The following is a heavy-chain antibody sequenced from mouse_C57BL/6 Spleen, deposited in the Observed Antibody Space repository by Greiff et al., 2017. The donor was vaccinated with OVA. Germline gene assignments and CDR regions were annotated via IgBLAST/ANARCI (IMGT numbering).Heavy chain of an antibody. CDR2: IYPGSGNT. J-gene: IGHJ1*03. CDR3: AREVYYSNYVTSWFDV. Sequence: QVQLQQSGAELVRPGASVKLSCKASGYTFTDYYINWMKQRPGQGLEWIARIYPGSGNTYYNEKFKGKATLTAEKSSSTAYMQLSSLTSEDSAVYFCAREVYYSNYVTSWFDVWGTGTTVTVSS. V-gene: IGHV1-76*01. CDR1: GYTFTDYY. D-gene: IGHD2-5*01.